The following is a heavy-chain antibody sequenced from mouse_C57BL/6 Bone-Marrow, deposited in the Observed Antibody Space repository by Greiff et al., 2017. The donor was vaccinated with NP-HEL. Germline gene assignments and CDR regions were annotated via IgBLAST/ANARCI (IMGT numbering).Heavy chain of an antibody. V-gene: IGHV14-4*01. Sequence: EVQLQQSGAELVRPGASVKLSCTASGFNIKDDYMHWVKQRPEQGLEWIGWIDPENGDTEYASKFQGKATITADTSSNTAYLQLSSLTSADTAVYYCTTGGGSSFYGYFDVWGTGTTVTVSS. CDR1: GFNIKDDY. CDR3: TTGGGSSFYGYFDV. CDR2: IDPENGDT. J-gene: IGHJ1*03. D-gene: IGHD1-1*01.